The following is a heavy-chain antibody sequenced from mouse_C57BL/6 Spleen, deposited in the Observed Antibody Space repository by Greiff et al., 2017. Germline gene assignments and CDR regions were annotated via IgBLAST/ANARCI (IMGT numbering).Heavy chain of an antibody. Sequence: VQLQQSGTELVKPGASVKLSCKASGYTFTSYWMHWVKQRPGQGLEWIGNINPSNGGTNYNEKFKSKATLTVDKSSSTAYMQLSSLTSEDSAVYYCSIYYYGSSSHYYAMDYWGQGTSVTVSS. D-gene: IGHD1-1*01. J-gene: IGHJ4*01. V-gene: IGHV1-53*01. CDR2: INPSNGGT. CDR3: SIYYYGSSSHYYAMDY. CDR1: GYTFTSYW.